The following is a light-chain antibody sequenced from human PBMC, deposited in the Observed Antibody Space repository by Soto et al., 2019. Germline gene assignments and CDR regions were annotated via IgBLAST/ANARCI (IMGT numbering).Light chain of an antibody. CDR3: QQYGSSPFT. V-gene: IGKV3-20*01. CDR2: GAS. CDR1: QSISSN. Sequence: VMTQSPATLSVSPGERATLSCRASQSISSNLAWYQQKPGQAPRLLIYGASRRATGIPDRFSGSGSGADFTLTINRLEPEDFAAYYCQQYGSSPFTFGPGTKVDIK. J-gene: IGKJ3*01.